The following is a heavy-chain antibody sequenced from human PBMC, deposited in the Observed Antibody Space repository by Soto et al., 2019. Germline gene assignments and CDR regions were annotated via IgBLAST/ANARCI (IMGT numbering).Heavy chain of an antibody. V-gene: IGHV3-9*01. CDR1: GFTFDDYA. CDR3: AKDMTTVTGGAFDI. J-gene: IGHJ3*02. D-gene: IGHD4-4*01. Sequence: GGSLRLSCAASGFTFDDYAMHWVRQAPGKGLEWVSGISWNSGSIGYADSVKGRFTISRDNAKNSLYLQMNSLRAEDTALYYCAKDMTTVTGGAFDIWGHGTMVTVSS. CDR2: ISWNSGSI.